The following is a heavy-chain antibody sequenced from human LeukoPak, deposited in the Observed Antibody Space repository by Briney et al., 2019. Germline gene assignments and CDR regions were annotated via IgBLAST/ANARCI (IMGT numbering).Heavy chain of an antibody. J-gene: IGHJ4*02. Sequence: ASETLSLTCTVSGGSISSYYWSWIRQPPGNILEWIGYISDSGSTNYNPSLKSRVTISIDTSKSQFSLKLSSVTAADTAVYYCARGLNYDSSGYLSDYWGQGTLVTVSS. D-gene: IGHD3-22*01. V-gene: IGHV4-59*12. CDR2: ISDSGST. CDR3: ARGLNYDSSGYLSDY. CDR1: GGSISSYY.